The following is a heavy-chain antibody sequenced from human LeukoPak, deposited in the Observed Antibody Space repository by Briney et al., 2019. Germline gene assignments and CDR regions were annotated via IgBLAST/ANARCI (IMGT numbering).Heavy chain of an antibody. CDR3: ARDLRGRYYYMDV. V-gene: IGHV1-18*01. CDR2: ISAYNGNT. CDR1: GYTLTSYV. D-gene: IGHD1-26*01. Sequence: ASVKVSCKASGYTLTSYVISWVRQTPRQELEWMGWISAYNGNTNYAQKLQGRVTMTTDTSTSTAYMELRSLRSDDTAVYYCARDLRGRYYYMDVWGKGTTVTVSS. J-gene: IGHJ6*03.